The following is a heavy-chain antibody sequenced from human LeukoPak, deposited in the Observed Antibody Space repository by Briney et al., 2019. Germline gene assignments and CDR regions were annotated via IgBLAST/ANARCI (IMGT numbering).Heavy chain of an antibody. CDR3: ARFTYTAPFDY. CDR2: IYYSGST. D-gene: IGHD5-18*01. CDR1: GGSISSYY. V-gene: IGHV4-59*08. J-gene: IGHJ4*02. Sequence: PSETLSLTCTVSGGSISSYYWSWIRQPPGKGLEWIGYIYYSGSTNYNPSLKSRVTISVDTSKNQFSLKPSSVTAADTAVYYCARFTYTAPFDYWGQGTLVTVSS.